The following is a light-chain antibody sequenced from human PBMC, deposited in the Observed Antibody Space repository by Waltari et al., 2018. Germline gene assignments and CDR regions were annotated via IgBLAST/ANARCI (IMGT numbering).Light chain of an antibody. Sequence: DIVMTKSPDSLAVSLGESATINCKSSQSVLYNSNGKNYLTWYQQKPGQPPKLLIYWASTRQSGVPDRFSGSGSGTDFTLTINSLQAEDVAVYYCQQYYRSRTFGQGTKVEIK. CDR2: WAS. J-gene: IGKJ1*01. CDR1: QSVLYNSNGKNY. V-gene: IGKV4-1*01. CDR3: QQYYRSRT.